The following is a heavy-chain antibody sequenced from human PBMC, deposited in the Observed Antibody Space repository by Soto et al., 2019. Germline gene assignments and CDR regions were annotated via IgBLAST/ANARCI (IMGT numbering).Heavy chain of an antibody. CDR2: IYYRGTT. CDR3: ARANCVRCPFDL. V-gene: IGHV4-61*08. D-gene: IGHD2-21*01. J-gene: IGHJ4*02. CDR1: GASLTRGVSY. Sequence: QVQLQESGPRLPKPSESLSLTCSVSGASLTRGVSYWSWLRQPPGRQLEWLGSIYYRGTTNYTPSLTGRVTISEDTSRNQVSVTVKSVTAADTAVYFCARANCVRCPFDLWGQGTLVTVSS.